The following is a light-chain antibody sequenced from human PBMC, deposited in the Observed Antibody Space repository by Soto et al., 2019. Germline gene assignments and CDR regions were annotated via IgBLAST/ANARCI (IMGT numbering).Light chain of an antibody. Sequence: QSVLTQPPSASGTPGQRVTISCSGSSSNIGSNTVSWYQQLPGTAPKLLIYSNNQRPSGVPDRFSDSKSGTSASLAISGLQSEDEADYYCAAWDDSLNGVVFGGGTQLTVL. CDR2: SNN. J-gene: IGLJ2*01. CDR3: AAWDDSLNGVV. V-gene: IGLV1-44*01. CDR1: SSNIGSNT.